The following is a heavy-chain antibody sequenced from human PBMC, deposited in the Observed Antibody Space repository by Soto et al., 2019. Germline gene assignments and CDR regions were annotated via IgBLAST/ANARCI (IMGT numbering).Heavy chain of an antibody. CDR2: ISGSGGST. CDR3: AKGVSFVAPPRGSYYDYKDV. D-gene: IGHD3-16*01. J-gene: IGHJ6*03. CDR1: GFTFSSYA. V-gene: IGHV3-23*01. Sequence: GGSLRLSCAASGFTFSSYAMSWVRQAPGKGLEWVSAISGSGGSTYYADSVKGRFTISRDNSKNTLYLQMNSLRAEDTAVYYCAKGVSFVAPPRGSYYDYKDVWGKGTTVTVSS.